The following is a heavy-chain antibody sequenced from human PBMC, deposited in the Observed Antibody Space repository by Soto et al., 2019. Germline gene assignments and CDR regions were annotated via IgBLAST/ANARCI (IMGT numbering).Heavy chain of an antibody. CDR1: GGSISSYY. CDR2: IYYSGST. Sequence: PSETLSLTCTVSGGSISSYYWSWIRQPPGKGLEWIGYIYYSGSTNYNPSLKSRVTISVDTSKNQFSLKLSSVTAADTAVYYCARLGRDDYGDPPFVAYWGQGTLVTVSS. J-gene: IGHJ4*02. CDR3: ARLGRDDYGDPPFVAY. D-gene: IGHD4-17*01. V-gene: IGHV4-59*08.